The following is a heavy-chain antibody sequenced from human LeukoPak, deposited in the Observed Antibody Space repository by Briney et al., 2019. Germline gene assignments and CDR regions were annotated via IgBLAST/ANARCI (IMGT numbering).Heavy chain of an antibody. CDR1: GIPLSICG. J-gene: IGHJ4*02. Sequence: GGSLRLLCGVCGIPLSICGVRWVRRARGRSGEWVGGNADRGEGTHYADSVGGRHTISRDNPKNTLYLEMNCVRGDDAAVFCCANRGVELRVFLVGFHKEAYYFDSWGQGALVTVSS. V-gene: IGHV3-23*01. D-gene: IGHD3-10*01. CDR3: ANRGVELRVFLVGFHKEAYYFDS. CDR2: NADRGEGT.